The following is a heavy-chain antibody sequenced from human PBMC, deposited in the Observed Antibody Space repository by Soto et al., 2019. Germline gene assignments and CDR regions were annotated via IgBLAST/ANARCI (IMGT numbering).Heavy chain of an antibody. D-gene: IGHD5-18*01. CDR3: ARHGYNSGGGYFDY. J-gene: IGHJ4*02. Sequence: EVQLVESGGGLVQPGGSLRLSCAASGVTVSSNYMSWVRQAPGKGLEWVSVIYSGGSTYYADSVKGRFTISRDNSKNTLYLQMNSLGAEDTAVYYCARHGYNSGGGYFDYWGQGTLVTVSS. V-gene: IGHV3-66*04. CDR1: GVTVSSNY. CDR2: IYSGGST.